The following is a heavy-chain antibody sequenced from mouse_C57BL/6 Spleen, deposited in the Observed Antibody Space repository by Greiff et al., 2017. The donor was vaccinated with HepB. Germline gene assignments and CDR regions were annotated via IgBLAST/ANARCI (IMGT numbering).Heavy chain of an antibody. V-gene: IGHV14-1*01. D-gene: IGHD2-1*01. CDR3: TTFYGNYSDY. J-gene: IGHJ2*01. CDR2: IDPEDGDT. CDR1: GFNIKDYY. Sequence: EVQLQQSGAELVRPGASVKLSCTASGFNIKDYYMHWVKQRPEQGLEWIGRIDPEDGDTEYAPKFQGKATMTAYTSSNTAYLQLSSLTSEDTAVYYCTTFYGNYSDYWGQGTTLTVSS.